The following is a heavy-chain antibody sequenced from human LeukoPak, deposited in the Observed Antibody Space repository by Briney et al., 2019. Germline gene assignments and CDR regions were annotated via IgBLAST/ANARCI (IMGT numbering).Heavy chain of an antibody. V-gene: IGHV3-7*01. Sequence: PGGSLRLSCTVSGFTFSSYWMSWVRQAPGEGLEWVANIKQDGSEKYYVDSVKGRFTISRDNAKNSLYLQMNSLRAEDTAMYYCARKNGLDVWGQGTTVTVSS. J-gene: IGHJ6*02. CDR1: GFTFSSYW. CDR2: IKQDGSEK. CDR3: ARKNGLDV.